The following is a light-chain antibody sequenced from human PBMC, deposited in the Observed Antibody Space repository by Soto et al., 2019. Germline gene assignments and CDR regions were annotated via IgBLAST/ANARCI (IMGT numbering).Light chain of an antibody. CDR3: QQYYSTPRGT. CDR1: QSVLYSSNNKNY. CDR2: WAS. J-gene: IGKJ1*01. Sequence: DSVMTQSPGSLAVSLGERATINCKSSQSVLYSSNNKNYLAWYQQKPGQPPKLLIYWASTRESGVPDRFSGSGSGTDFTLTISSLQAEDEAVYYCQQYYSTPRGTFGQGTKVDIK. V-gene: IGKV4-1*01.